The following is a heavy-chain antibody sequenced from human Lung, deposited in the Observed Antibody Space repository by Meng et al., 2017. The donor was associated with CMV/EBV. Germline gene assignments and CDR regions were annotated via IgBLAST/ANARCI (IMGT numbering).Heavy chain of an antibody. CDR3: ARTPGDCSSTSCLGGYYYGMDV. V-gene: IGHV1-69*05. CDR2: IIPIFGTA. CDR1: SGTLSSYA. J-gene: IGHJ6*02. D-gene: IGHD2-2*01. Sequence: SXXVSXXASSGTLSSYAISWVRQAPGQGLEWMGGIIPIFGTANYAQKFQGRVTITTDESTSTAYMELSSLRSEDTAVYYCARTPGDCSSTSCLGGYYYGMDVWXQGTTVTVSS.